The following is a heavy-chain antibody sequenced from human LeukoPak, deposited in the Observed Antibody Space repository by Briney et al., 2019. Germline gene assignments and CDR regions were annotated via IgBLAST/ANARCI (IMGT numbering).Heavy chain of an antibody. J-gene: IGHJ3*02. CDR3: ARTQGAVADDAFDI. Sequence: GASVKVSCKASGYTFTGYYMHWVRQAPGQGLEWMGWISAYNGNTNYAQKLQGRVTMTTDTSTSTAYMELRSLRSDDTAVYYCARTQGAVADDAFDIWGQGTMVTVSS. CDR1: GYTFTGYY. CDR2: ISAYNGNT. D-gene: IGHD6-19*01. V-gene: IGHV1-18*04.